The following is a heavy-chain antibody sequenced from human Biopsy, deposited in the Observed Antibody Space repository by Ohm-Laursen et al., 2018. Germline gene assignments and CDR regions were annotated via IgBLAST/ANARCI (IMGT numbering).Heavy chain of an antibody. J-gene: IGHJ6*02. V-gene: IGHV3-30*18. Sequence: SLRLSCAASGVTLSGYKMNWVRQAPGKGLEWVAFIFYDGSNTYYADSVKGRFTISRDNSRDTLYLQMSSLRAEDTAVYYCAKDRYNYTPIGGFSMDVWDQGTTVTVSS. D-gene: IGHD5-18*01. CDR1: GVTLSGYK. CDR2: IFYDGSNT. CDR3: AKDRYNYTPIGGFSMDV.